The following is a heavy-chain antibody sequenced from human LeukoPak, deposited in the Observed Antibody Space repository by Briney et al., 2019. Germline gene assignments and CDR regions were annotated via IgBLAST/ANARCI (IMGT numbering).Heavy chain of an antibody. J-gene: IGHJ4*02. Sequence: PSEALSLTCTVSGGSISSYYWSWIRQPPGKGLEWIANIYHTGSTNYNPSLSSRVTISIDTAKNQFSLKLTSVTAADTAVYYCARRGRNSSGWQDYLWGQGTLVTVSS. V-gene: IGHV4-59*01. D-gene: IGHD6-25*01. CDR2: IYHTGST. CDR1: GGSISSYY. CDR3: ARRGRNSSGWQDYL.